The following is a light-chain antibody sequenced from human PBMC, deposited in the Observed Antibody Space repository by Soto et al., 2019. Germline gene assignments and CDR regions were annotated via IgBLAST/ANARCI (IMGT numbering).Light chain of an antibody. J-gene: IGLJ1*01. CDR1: SSDVGGYNY. V-gene: IGLV2-11*01. Sequence: QSALTQPRSVSGSPGQSVTISCTGTSSDVGGYNYVSWYLQHPGKAPKVMIYDVSKRPSGVPDRFSGSKSGNTASLTISGLQYEDEADYYCCSFAGNYIYVFGTGTKLTVL. CDR2: DVS. CDR3: CSFAGNYIYV.